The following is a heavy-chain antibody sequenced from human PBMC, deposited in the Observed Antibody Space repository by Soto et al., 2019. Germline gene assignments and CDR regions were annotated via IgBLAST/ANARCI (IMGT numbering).Heavy chain of an antibody. D-gene: IGHD2-2*01. Sequence: GSLRLSCAASGFTFSDYYMSWIRQAPGKGLEWVSYISSSGSTIYYADSVKGRFTISRDNAKNSLYLQMNSLRAEDTAVYYCARLGTCSSTSCSPPYYYYGMDVWGQGTTVTVSS. CDR1: GFTFSDYY. CDR2: ISSSGSTI. V-gene: IGHV3-11*01. J-gene: IGHJ6*02. CDR3: ARLGTCSSTSCSPPYYYYGMDV.